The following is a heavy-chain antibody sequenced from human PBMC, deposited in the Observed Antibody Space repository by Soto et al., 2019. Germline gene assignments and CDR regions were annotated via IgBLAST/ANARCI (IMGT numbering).Heavy chain of an antibody. Sequence: EVQLFESGGGLVEPGESLRLSCAASGFIFKDFAMSWVRQAPGKGLEWVSTITTSDDITYSADSVRARFTISRDNSENTLFLQMSRLRGDDTATYYCTKGDSSGYFDPSAGYSTPDHWGQGTLVTVSS. V-gene: IGHV3-23*01. D-gene: IGHD2-15*01. CDR2: ITTSDDIT. CDR1: GFIFKDFA. J-gene: IGHJ5*02. CDR3: TKGDSSGYFDPSAGYSTPDH.